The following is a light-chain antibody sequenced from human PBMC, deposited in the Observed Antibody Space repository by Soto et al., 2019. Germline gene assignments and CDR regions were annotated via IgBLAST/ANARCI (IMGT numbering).Light chain of an antibody. CDR3: MQALQTPLFT. J-gene: IGKJ3*01. CDR1: QSLLHSVGYNY. Sequence: DIAMTQSPLYLPVTPGEPASISCRSSQSLLHSVGYNYLDWYLQKPGQSPQLLIYLGSNRASGVPDRFSGSGSGTDFTLKISRVEAEDVGVYYCMQALQTPLFTFGPGTKVDLK. V-gene: IGKV2-28*01. CDR2: LGS.